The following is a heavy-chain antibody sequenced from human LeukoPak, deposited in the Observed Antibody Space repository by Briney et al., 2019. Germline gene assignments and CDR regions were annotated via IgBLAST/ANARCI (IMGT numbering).Heavy chain of an antibody. D-gene: IGHD3-3*01. CDR1: GFTFSNAW. J-gene: IGHJ4*02. Sequence: GGSLRLSCAASGFTFSNAWMSWVRLAPGKGLEWVGRIKSKTDGGTTDYAAPVKGRFTISRDDSKNTLYLQMNSLKTEDTAVYYCTSKYYDFWSGYGVDYWGQGTLVTVSS. CDR3: TSKYYDFWSGYGVDY. CDR2: IKSKTDGGTT. V-gene: IGHV3-15*01.